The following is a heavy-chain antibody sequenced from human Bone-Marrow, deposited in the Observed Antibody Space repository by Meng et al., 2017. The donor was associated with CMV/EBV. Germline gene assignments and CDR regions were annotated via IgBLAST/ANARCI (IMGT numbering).Heavy chain of an antibody. J-gene: IGHJ4*02. Sequence: GGSLRLSCAASGFTFSSYWMSWVRQAPGKGLEWVANIKQDGSEKYYVDSVKGRFTISRDNAKNSLYLKMNSLRAEDTAVYYCARYTYYDFWSGYLGFDYWGQGTLVTVSS. D-gene: IGHD3-3*01. CDR1: GFTFSSYW. V-gene: IGHV3-7*01. CDR3: ARYTYYDFWSGYLGFDY. CDR2: IKQDGSEK.